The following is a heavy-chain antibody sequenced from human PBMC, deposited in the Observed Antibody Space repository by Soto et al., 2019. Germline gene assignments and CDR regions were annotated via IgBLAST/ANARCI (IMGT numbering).Heavy chain of an antibody. CDR1: GFIVSTNY. CDR3: ARGDYDILNARGPLDI. V-gene: IGHV3-53*04. J-gene: IGHJ3*02. CDR2: IYGGGST. D-gene: IGHD3-9*01. Sequence: GGSLRLSCAASGFIVSTNYMSWVRQAPGKGLEWVSVIYGGGSTYYAESMKGRFTISRHNSKNTLYLQMNSLRAEDTAVYYCARGDYDILNARGPLDIWGQGTMVTVSS.